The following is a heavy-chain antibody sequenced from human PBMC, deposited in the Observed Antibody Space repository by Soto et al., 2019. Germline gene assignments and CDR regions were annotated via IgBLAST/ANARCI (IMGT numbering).Heavy chain of an antibody. CDR1: CGSMISYY. J-gene: IGHJ5*02. V-gene: IGHV4-59*08. D-gene: IGHD6-19*01. Sequence: SETLSLTCTVSCGSMISYYWSWIRQPPGRGLEWIGFIYYAGSTKYNPSLNSRVTISVDTSKNQFSLTVTSVTAADTAVYYCARLSGNSSGWQSRGPYWFDPWGQGTPVTVSS. CDR2: IYYAGST. CDR3: ARLSGNSSGWQSRGPYWFDP.